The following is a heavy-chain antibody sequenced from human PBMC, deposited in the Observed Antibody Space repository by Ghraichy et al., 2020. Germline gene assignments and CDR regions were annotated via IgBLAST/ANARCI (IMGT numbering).Heavy chain of an antibody. D-gene: IGHD6-6*01. CDR1: GFTFSSYA. CDR3: AKYRRGGRQLVGTKTEFDY. J-gene: IGHJ4*02. Sequence: GGSLRLSCAASGFTFSSYAMSWVRQAPGKGLEWVSAISGSGGSTYYADSVKGRFTISRDNSKNTLYLQMNSLRAEDTAVYYCAKYRRGGRQLVGTKTEFDYWGQGTLVTVSS. V-gene: IGHV3-23*01. CDR2: ISGSGGST.